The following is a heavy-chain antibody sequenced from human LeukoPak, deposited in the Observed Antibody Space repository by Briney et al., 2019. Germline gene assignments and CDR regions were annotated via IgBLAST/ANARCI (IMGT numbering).Heavy chain of an antibody. CDR2: IKSKTDGGTT. V-gene: IGHV3-15*01. CDR3: TTEDHIFRRSSGYSVGAFDI. D-gene: IGHD3-22*01. CDR1: GFTFSNAR. Sequence: GGSLRLSCAASGFTFSNARMSWVRQAPGKGLEWVGRIKSKTDGGTTDYAAPVKGRFTISRDDSKNTLYLQMNSLKTEDTAVYYCTTEDHIFRRSSGYSVGAFDIWGQGTMVTVSS. J-gene: IGHJ3*02.